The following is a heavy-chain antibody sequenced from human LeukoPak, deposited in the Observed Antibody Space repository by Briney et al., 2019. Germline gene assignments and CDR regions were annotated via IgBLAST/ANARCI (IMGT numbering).Heavy chain of an antibody. Sequence: GASVKVSCKASGYTFTSYGISWVRQAPGQGLEWMGWISAYNGNTNYAQKLQGRVTMTTDTSTSTAYVELRSLRSDDTAVYYGARDSEVLPTVTLLYYSYYMDVWGKGTTVTVSS. V-gene: IGHV1-18*01. CDR2: ISAYNGNT. CDR3: ARDSEVLPTVTLLYYSYYMDV. CDR1: GYTFTSYG. J-gene: IGHJ6*03. D-gene: IGHD4-17*01.